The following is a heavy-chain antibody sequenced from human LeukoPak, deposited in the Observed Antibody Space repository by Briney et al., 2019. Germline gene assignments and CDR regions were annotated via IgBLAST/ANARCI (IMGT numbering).Heavy chain of an antibody. CDR2: ISSSSSYI. V-gene: IGHV3-21*01. Sequence: PGGSLRLSCAASGFTFSSYSMNWVRQAPGKGLEWVSSISSSSSYIYYADSVKGRFTISRDNAKNSLYLQMNSQRAEDTAVYYCARDYGDYGTSFDYWGQGTLVTVSS. CDR1: GFTFSSYS. D-gene: IGHD4-17*01. J-gene: IGHJ4*02. CDR3: ARDYGDYGTSFDY.